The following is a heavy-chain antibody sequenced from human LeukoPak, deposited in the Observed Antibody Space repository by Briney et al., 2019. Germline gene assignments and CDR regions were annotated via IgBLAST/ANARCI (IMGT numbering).Heavy chain of an antibody. CDR1: GFTFSSYG. V-gene: IGHV3-23*01. CDR3: AKAWSGYRSSYFDY. D-gene: IGHD3-3*01. J-gene: IGHJ4*02. Sequence: PGGSLRLSCAASGFTFSSYGMHWVRQAPGKGLEWVSAISGSGGSTYYADSVKGRFTISRDNSKNTLYLQMNSLRAEDTAVYYCAKAWSGYRSSYFDYWGQGTLVTVSS. CDR2: ISGSGGST.